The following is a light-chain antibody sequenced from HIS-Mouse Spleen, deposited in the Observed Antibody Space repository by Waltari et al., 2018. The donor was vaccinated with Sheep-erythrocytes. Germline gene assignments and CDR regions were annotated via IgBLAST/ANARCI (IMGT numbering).Light chain of an antibody. CDR2: DVS. V-gene: IGLV2-11*01. CDR3: CSYAGSYNHV. CDR1: SSDVGGYNY. J-gene: IGLJ1*01. Sequence: QSALTQPRSVSGSPGQSVTISCTGPSSDVGGYNYVSWYQQHPGKAPKLMIYDVSKRPSGVPDRFSGSKSGNTASLTISGLQAEDEDDYYCCSYAGSYNHVFATGTKVTVL.